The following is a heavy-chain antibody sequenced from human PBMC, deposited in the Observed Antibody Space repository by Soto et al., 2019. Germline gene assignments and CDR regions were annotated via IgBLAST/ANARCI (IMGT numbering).Heavy chain of an antibody. CDR3: ARGDALDLKYDY. CDR2: MNPNSGNT. J-gene: IGHJ4*02. CDR1: GYTFTSYD. D-gene: IGHD3-3*01. Sequence: ASVKVSCKASGYTFTSYDINWVRQATGQGLEWMGWMNPNSGNTGYAQKFQGRVTMTRNTSISTAYMELSSLRSEDTAVYYCARGDALDLKYDYWGQGTLVTVSS. V-gene: IGHV1-8*01.